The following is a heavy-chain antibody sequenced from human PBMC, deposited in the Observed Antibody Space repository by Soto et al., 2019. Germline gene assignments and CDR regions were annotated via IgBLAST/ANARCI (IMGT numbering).Heavy chain of an antibody. CDR1: GFTFSTSA. D-gene: IGHD6-19*01. CDR3: AREGFSSGWCGAFDT. V-gene: IGHV3-30*04. J-gene: IGHJ3*02. CDR2: LSLDGRST. Sequence: GGSLRLSCAASGFTFSTSAMHWVRQAPGRGLEWVAGLSLDGRSTFYADSVRDRFIISRDNSNYILYLQMNSLRAEDSAVYYCAREGFSSGWCGAFDTWGQGTMVTVSS.